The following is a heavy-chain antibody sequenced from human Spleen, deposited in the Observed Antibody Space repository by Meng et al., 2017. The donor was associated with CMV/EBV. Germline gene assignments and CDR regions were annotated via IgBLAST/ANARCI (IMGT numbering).Heavy chain of an antibody. CDR2: ITSETSDSSHI. D-gene: IGHD1-14*01. CDR3: ARDPTVRLRGPFDP. Sequence: GGSLRLSCAASGFTFNGYSMNWVRQAPGKGLEWVSSITSETSDSSHIYYADSVKGRFTISRDNAKNSLYLQMNSLRAEDTAVYYCARDPTVRLRGPFDPWGQGTLVTVSS. J-gene: IGHJ5*02. CDR1: GFTFNGYS. V-gene: IGHV3-21*04.